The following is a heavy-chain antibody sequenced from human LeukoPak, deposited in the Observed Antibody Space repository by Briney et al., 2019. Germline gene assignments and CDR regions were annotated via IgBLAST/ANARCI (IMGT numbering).Heavy chain of an antibody. J-gene: IGHJ6*02. CDR1: GYTFTSYD. Sequence: ASVKVSCKASGYTFTSYDINWVRQATGQGLEWMGWMNPNSGNTGYAQKFQGRVTMTRNTSISTAYMELSSLRSEDTAVYYCARGRYYYDSSGYYYYGMDVWGQGTTVTVSS. CDR3: ARGRYYYDSSGYYYYGMDV. CDR2: MNPNSGNT. V-gene: IGHV1-8*01. D-gene: IGHD3-22*01.